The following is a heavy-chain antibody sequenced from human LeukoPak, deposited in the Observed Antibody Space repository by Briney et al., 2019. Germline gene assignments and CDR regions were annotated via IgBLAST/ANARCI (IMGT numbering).Heavy chain of an antibody. CDR1: GYTFTSYY. J-gene: IGHJ3*02. CDR2: INPSGGST. Sequence: ASVKVSCKASGYTFTSYYMHWVRQAPGQGLEWMGIINPSGGSTSYAQKFQGRVTMTRDTSTSTVYMELSSLGSEDTAVYYCARDFGYYGSGSYSSDAFDIWGQGTMVTVSS. V-gene: IGHV1-46*01. D-gene: IGHD3-10*01. CDR3: ARDFGYYGSGSYSSDAFDI.